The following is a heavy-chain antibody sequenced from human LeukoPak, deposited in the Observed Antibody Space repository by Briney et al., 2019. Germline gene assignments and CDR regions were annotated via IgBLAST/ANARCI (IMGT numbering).Heavy chain of an antibody. CDR3: AKDNYTDSYYPFDY. D-gene: IGHD1-26*01. CDR2: MSRSGDST. J-gene: IGHJ4*02. CDR1: GIPLRGYA. V-gene: IGHV3-23*01. Sequence: PGGSLRLSCAGAGIPLRGYAMSWVRRAPGKGLEWVSAMSRSGDSTLYADSVRGRFTISRDDSKNTLYLQMNNLRVEDTAVYYCAKDNYTDSYYPFDYWGQGTLVTVSS.